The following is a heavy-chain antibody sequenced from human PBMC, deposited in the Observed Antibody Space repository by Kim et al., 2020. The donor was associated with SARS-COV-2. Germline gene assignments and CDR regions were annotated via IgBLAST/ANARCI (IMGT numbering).Heavy chain of an antibody. CDR1: GFAFSSLW. CDR2: INQDGSEK. J-gene: IGHJ4*02. CDR3: ARNGRIAVALAVS. Sequence: GGSLRLSCAASGFAFSSLWMSWVRQVPGKGLEYVANINQDGSEKYYVDSVKGRFTISRDNAKNSLYLQMNSLRAEDTAVYHCARNGRIAVALAVSWGQGTLVTVSS. D-gene: IGHD6-19*01. V-gene: IGHV3-7*01.